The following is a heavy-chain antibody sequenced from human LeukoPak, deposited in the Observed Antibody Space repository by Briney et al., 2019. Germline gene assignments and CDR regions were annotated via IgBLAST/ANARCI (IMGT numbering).Heavy chain of an antibody. CDR3: ARDMGYCSGGSCYSRPLDY. V-gene: IGHV1-18*01. CDR1: GYTFTSYG. CDR2: ISAYNGNT. D-gene: IGHD2-15*01. J-gene: IGHJ4*02. Sequence: ASVKVSCKASGYTFTSYGISWVRQAPGQGLEWMGWISAYNGNTNYAQKLRGRVTMTTDTSTSTAYMELRSLRSDDTAVYYCARDMGYCSGGSCYSRPLDYWGQGTLVTVSS.